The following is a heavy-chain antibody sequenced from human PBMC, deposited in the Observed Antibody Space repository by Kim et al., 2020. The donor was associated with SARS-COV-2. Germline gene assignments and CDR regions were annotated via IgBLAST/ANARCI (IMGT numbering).Heavy chain of an antibody. D-gene: IGHD4-17*01. J-gene: IGHJ1*01. Sequence: ADSVKGRFTISRDNSKNTLYLQMNSLRAEDTAVYYCAKVSGVTTNIYFQHWGQGTLVTVSS. CDR3: AKVSGVTTNIYFQH. V-gene: IGHV3-23*01.